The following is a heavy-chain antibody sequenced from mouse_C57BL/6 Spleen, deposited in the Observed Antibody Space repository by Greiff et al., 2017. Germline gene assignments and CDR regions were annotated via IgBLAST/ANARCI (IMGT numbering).Heavy chain of an antibody. CDR1: GYSITSGYY. V-gene: IGHV3-6*01. CDR3: AREDKTPFAY. Sequence: EVQLVESGPGLVKPSQSLSLTCSVTGYSITSGYYWNWIRQFPGNKLEWMGYISYDGSNNYNPSLKNRISITRDTSKNQFFLKLNSVTTEDTATYYCAREDKTPFAYWGQGTLVTVSA. J-gene: IGHJ3*01. CDR2: ISYDGSN.